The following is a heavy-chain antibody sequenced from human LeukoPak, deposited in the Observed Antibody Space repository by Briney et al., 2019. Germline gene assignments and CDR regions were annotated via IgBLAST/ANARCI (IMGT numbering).Heavy chain of an antibody. CDR1: GFTFSSYG. V-gene: IGHV3-30*18. J-gene: IGHJ6*02. D-gene: IGHD6-25*01. CDR3: AKDQRTVAIYYYGMDV. CDR2: ISYDGSNK. Sequence: GGSLRLSCAASGFTFSSYGMHWVRQAPGKGLEGVAVISYDGSNKYYADSVKGRFTISRDNSKNTLYLQMNSLRAEDTAVYYCAKDQRTVAIYYYGMDVWGQGTTVTVSS.